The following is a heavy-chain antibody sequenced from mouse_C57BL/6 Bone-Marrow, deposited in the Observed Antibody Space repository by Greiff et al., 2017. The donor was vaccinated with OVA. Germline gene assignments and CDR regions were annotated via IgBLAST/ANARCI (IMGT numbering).Heavy chain of an antibody. V-gene: IGHV3-2*02. Sequence: VKVEESGPGLVKPSQSLSLTCTVTGYSITSDYAWNWIRQFPGNKLEWMGYISYSGSTSYNPSLKSRISITRDTSKNQFFLQLNSVTTEDTATYYCASYYGSSYFDVWGAGTTVTVSS. CDR1: GYSITSDYA. CDR2: ISYSGST. D-gene: IGHD1-1*01. CDR3: ASYYGSSYFDV. J-gene: IGHJ1*01.